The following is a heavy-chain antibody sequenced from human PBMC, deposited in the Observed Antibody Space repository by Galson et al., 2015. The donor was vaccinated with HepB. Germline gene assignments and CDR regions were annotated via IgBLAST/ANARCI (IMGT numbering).Heavy chain of an antibody. CDR3: ARDLNYYASGRGNDY. D-gene: IGHD3-10*01. CDR1: GFTFSSYS. CDR2: ISSSSSYI. V-gene: IGHV3-21*01. Sequence: SLRLSCAASGFTFSSYSMNWVRQAPGKGLEWVSSISSSSSYIYYADSVKGRFTISRDNAQHSLYLQMNSLRAEDTAVYYCARDLNYYASGRGNDYWGQGTLVTVSS. J-gene: IGHJ4*02.